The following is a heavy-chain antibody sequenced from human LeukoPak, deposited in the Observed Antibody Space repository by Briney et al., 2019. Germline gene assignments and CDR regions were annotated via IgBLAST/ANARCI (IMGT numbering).Heavy chain of an antibody. Sequence: SETLSLTCIVSGYSISSGYYWGWIRQPPGKGLEWIGSIYHSGSTYYNPSLKSRVTISVDTSKNQFSLKLSSVTAADTAVYYCARDMGLSCYDYWGQGTLVTVSS. CDR3: ARDMGLSCYDY. D-gene: IGHD4/OR15-4a*01. V-gene: IGHV4-38-2*02. CDR1: GYSISSGYY. CDR2: IYHSGST. J-gene: IGHJ4*02.